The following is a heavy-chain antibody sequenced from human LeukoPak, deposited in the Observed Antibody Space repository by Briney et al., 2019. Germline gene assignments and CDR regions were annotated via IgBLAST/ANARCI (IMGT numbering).Heavy chain of an antibody. CDR2: IYYTGST. CDR3: AREGSSSFFLPGIDP. D-gene: IGHD6-6*01. Sequence: PSETLSLTCTVSGGSISSSSYFWGWIRQPPGKGLEWIGSIYYTGSTYYNPSLKSRVTISVDTSKNQLSLKVSSVTAADTAVYYCAREGSSSFFLPGIDPWGQGTLVTVSS. J-gene: IGHJ5*02. CDR1: GGSISSSSYF. V-gene: IGHV4-39*02.